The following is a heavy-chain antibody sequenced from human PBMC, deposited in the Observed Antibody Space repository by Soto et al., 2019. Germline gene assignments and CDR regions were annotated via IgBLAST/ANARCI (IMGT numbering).Heavy chain of an antibody. CDR1: GGSPRRYY. V-gene: IGHV4-59*08. Sequence: SETLSLTCTFSGGSPRRYYWGWVRQPPGEGLGWFGYIYYSGSTNYNPSLKSRVTISVDTSKNQFSLKLSSVTAADTAVYYCARHVLSGFCSGGSCHPWYFDYWGQGTLVTVSS. CDR2: IYYSGST. D-gene: IGHD2-15*01. CDR3: ARHVLSGFCSGGSCHPWYFDY. J-gene: IGHJ4*02.